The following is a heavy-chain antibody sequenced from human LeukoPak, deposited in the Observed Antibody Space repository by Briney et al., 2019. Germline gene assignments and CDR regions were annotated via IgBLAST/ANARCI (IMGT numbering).Heavy chain of an antibody. CDR3: ASQSYARFDP. J-gene: IGHJ5*02. V-gene: IGHV3-7*01. D-gene: IGHD3-16*01. CDR1: GFTFSSHW. Sequence: TGGSLRLSCAASGFTFSSHWMSWVRQAPEKGLEWVGNIQPGGSEQYPVDSVKGRFTFSRDNARTSTFLQMNRLRVEDTAVYYCASQSYARFDPWGQGTLVTVSS. CDR2: IQPGGSEQ.